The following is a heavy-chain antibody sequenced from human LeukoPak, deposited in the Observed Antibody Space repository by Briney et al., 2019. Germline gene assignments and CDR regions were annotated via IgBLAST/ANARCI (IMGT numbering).Heavy chain of an antibody. CDR2: INGDGSST. V-gene: IGHV3-74*01. CDR1: GFTFSSYW. CDR3: ARGGDGYNYDY. J-gene: IGHJ4*02. Sequence: GGSLRLSCAASGFTFSSYWMHWVRQAPGKGLVWVSRINGDGSSTTYADSVKGRFTISRDNAKNTLYLQMNGLRAEDTAVYYCARGGDGYNYDYWGQGTLVTVSS. D-gene: IGHD5-24*01.